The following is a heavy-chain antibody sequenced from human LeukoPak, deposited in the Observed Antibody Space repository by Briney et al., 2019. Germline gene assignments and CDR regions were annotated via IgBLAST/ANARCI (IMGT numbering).Heavy chain of an antibody. V-gene: IGHV4-31*03. J-gene: IGHJ4*02. Sequence: SETLSLTCTVSGGSISSSSAYWGWIRQPPGKGLEWIGYIYYSGSTYYNPSLKRRVTISVDTSKNQFSLKLSSVTAADTAVYYCARDSGYNPALFDYWGQGTLVTVSS. D-gene: IGHD5-12*01. CDR1: GGSISSSSAY. CDR3: ARDSGYNPALFDY. CDR2: IYYSGST.